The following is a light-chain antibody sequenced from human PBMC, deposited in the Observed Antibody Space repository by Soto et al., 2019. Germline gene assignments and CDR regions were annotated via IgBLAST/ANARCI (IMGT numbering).Light chain of an antibody. J-gene: IGKJ1*01. CDR3: QQSYSTPWT. V-gene: IGKV1-39*01. Sequence: DIQMTQSPSSLSASVGDRVTITCLASQSISSYLNWYQQKPGKAPKLLIYAASSLQSGVPSRFSGSGSGTDFTLTISSLQPEDFATYYCQQSYSTPWTFGQGTKVAIK. CDR1: QSISSY. CDR2: AAS.